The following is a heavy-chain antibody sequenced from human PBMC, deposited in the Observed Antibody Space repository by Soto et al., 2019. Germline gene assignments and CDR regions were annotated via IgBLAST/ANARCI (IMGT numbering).Heavy chain of an antibody. CDR3: ARGRGAAADYFDF. D-gene: IGHD6-13*01. Sequence: QVQLVESGGGLVKPGGSLRLSCAVSGFTFSDYYMTWIRQAPGTGLEWVSYISSSTSHTNYADSVKGRFTISRDNAKNSLFLQMNSLRAEDTAVYYCARGRGAAADYFDFWGQGTRVTVSS. CDR1: GFTFSDYY. V-gene: IGHV3-11*05. J-gene: IGHJ4*02. CDR2: ISSSTSHT.